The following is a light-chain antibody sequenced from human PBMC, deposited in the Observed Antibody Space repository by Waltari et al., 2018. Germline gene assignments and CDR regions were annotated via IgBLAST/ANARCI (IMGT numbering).Light chain of an antibody. CDR3: QAWDSSIEV. V-gene: IGLV3-1*01. J-gene: IGLJ2*01. Sequence: SYELTQPPSVSVSPGQTVSITCPGDKVEDKYTCWYQQKPGQSPVLVIYQDNKRPSGIPERFPGSNAGNTATLTISGTQAVDEADYYCQAWDSSIEVFGGGTKLTVL. CDR1: KVEDKY. CDR2: QDN.